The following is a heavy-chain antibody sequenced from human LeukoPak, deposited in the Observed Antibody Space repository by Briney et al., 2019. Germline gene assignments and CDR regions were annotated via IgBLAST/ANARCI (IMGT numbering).Heavy chain of an antibody. Sequence: TTSETLSLTCTVSGGSISSGGYSWSWIRQHPGKGLEWIGYIYYSGSTYYNPSLRSRVTISLDTSKNQFSLRLNSVTAADTAVYYCASLTGTARGYWGQGTLVTVSS. J-gene: IGHJ4*02. D-gene: IGHD1-7*01. V-gene: IGHV4-31*03. CDR2: IYYSGST. CDR3: ASLTGTARGY. CDR1: GGSISSGGYS.